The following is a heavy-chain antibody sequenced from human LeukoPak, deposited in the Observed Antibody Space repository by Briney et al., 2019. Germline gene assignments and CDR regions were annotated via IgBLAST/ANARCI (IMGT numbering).Heavy chain of an antibody. CDR3: ARDVDHYHSTGKGLVDI. Sequence: ASVTVSCKASGYTFTGCYIHWVRQAPGQGLEWMGWINPNGGGTNSAQKFQGRVTMTRDTSISTAYMELNRLRSDDTAVYYCARDVDHYHSTGKGLVDIWGQGTMVTVSS. V-gene: IGHV1-2*02. D-gene: IGHD3-22*01. CDR2: INPNGGGT. CDR1: GYTFTGCY. J-gene: IGHJ3*02.